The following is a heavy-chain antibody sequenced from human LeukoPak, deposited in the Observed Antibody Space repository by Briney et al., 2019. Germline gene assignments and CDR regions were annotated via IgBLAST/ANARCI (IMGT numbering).Heavy chain of an antibody. CDR1: GFTFSDYY. V-gene: IGHV3-11*04. CDR3: ARDSGRIRLDVAEDYFDY. CDR2: ISSSGSTI. J-gene: IGHJ4*02. Sequence: GGSLRLSCAASGFTFSDYYMSWIRQAPGKGLEWVSYISSSGSTIYYADSVKGRFTISRDNAKNSLYLQMNSLRAEDTAVYYCARDSGRIRLDVAEDYFDYWGQGTLVTVSS. D-gene: IGHD3-10*01.